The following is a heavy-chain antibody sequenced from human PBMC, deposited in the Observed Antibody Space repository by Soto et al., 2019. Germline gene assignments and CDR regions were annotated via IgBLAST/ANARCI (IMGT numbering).Heavy chain of an antibody. J-gene: IGHJ6*01. Sequence: SETLSLTCAVYGGSFSGYYWSWIRHPPGKGLEWIGEINHSGSTNYNPSLKSRVTISVDTSKNQFSLKLSSVTAADTAVYYCARGEELRYYYYGMEVWGQGTTVTVSS. V-gene: IGHV4-34*01. D-gene: IGHD1-26*01. CDR1: GGSFSGYY. CDR2: INHSGST. CDR3: ARGEELRYYYYGMEV.